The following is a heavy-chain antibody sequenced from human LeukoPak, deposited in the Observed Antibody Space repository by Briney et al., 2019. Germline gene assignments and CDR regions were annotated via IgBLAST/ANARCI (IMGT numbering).Heavy chain of an antibody. CDR3: ARSGRYDFWSGYSKGGDYFDY. D-gene: IGHD3-3*01. J-gene: IGHJ4*02. CDR1: GFTSSSYW. Sequence: PGGSLRLSCAASGFTSSSYWMHWVRQVPGKGLVWVSRISGDGTARNYADSVKGRFTISRDNSKNTLYLQMNSLRAGDTAVYYCARSGRYDFWSGYSKGGDYFDYWGQGTLVTVSS. V-gene: IGHV3-74*01. CDR2: ISGDGTAR.